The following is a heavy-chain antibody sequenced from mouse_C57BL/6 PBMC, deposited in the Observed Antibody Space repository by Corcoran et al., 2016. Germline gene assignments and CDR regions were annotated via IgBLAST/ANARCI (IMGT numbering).Heavy chain of an antibody. CDR3: ARRGAQDSSGYSRAMDY. V-gene: IGHV1-18*01. CDR1: GYTFTDYN. J-gene: IGHJ4*01. Sequence: EVQLQQSGPELVKPGASVKIPCKASGYTFTDYNMDWVKQSHGKSLEWIGDINPNNGGTIYNQKFKGKATLTVDKSSSTAYMELRSLTSEDTAVYYCARRGAQDSSGYSRAMDYWGQGTSVTVSS. D-gene: IGHD3-2*02. CDR2: INPNNGGT.